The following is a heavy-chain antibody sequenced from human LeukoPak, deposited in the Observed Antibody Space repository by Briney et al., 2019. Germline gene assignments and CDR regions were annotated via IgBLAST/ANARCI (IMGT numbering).Heavy chain of an antibody. CDR3: ARAERKAAAGTFIFGY. D-gene: IGHD6-13*01. CDR1: GFTFSSYG. V-gene: IGHV3-33*01. J-gene: IGHJ4*02. Sequence: TGGSLRLSCAASGFTFSSYGMHWVRQAPGKGLEWVAAIWYDGSNKYYADSVKGRFTISRDNSKNTLYLQMNSLRAEDTAVYYCARAERKAAAGTFIFGYWGQGTLVTVSS. CDR2: IWYDGSNK.